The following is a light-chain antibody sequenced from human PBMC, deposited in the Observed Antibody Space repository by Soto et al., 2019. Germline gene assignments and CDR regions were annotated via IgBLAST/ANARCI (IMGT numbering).Light chain of an antibody. V-gene: IGKV3D-20*02. CDR1: QTVRNNY. CDR3: QQRMNWPLT. CDR2: DAS. J-gene: IGKJ4*01. Sequence: EFVLTQSSCTLSLSPWQIPTLSCMPSQTVRNNYLAWYQQKPGQAPRLLIFDASTRASGIPPRFSGSGSGTDFTLTISRVDPDDFAVYYCQQRMNWPLTFGGGTKVDIK.